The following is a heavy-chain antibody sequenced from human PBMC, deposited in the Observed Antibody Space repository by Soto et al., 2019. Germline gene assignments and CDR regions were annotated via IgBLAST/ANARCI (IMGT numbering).Heavy chain of an antibody. Sequence: QVQLVESGGGVVQPGRSLRLSCAASGFTFSSYGMHWVRQAPGKGLEWVAVISYDGSNKYYADSVKGRFTISRDNSKNTLYLQMNSLRAEDTAVYYCAKDLSSGSNNWFDPWGQGTLVTVSS. D-gene: IGHD3-10*01. CDR1: GFTFSSYG. J-gene: IGHJ5*02. CDR2: ISYDGSNK. CDR3: AKDLSSGSNNWFDP. V-gene: IGHV3-30*18.